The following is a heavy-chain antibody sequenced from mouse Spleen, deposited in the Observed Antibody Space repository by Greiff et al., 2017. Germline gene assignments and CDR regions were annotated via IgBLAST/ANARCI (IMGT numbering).Heavy chain of an antibody. J-gene: IGHJ2*01. CDR3: ARRRVYDGYYFDY. CDR1: GFTFSSYA. V-gene: IGHV5-9-1*01. D-gene: IGHD2-3*01. CDR2: ISSGGSYT. Sequence: EVKLMESGGGLVKPGGSLKLSCAASGFTFSSYAMSWVRQTPEKRLEWVATISSGGSYTYYPDSVKGRFTISRDNAKNTLYLQMSSLRSEDTAMYYCARRRVYDGYYFDYWGQGTTLTVSS.